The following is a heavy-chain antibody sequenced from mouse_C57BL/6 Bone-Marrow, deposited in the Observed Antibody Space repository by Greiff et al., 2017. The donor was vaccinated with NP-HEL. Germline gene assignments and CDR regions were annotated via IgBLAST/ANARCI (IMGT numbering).Heavy chain of an antibody. CDR3: TRAGSSSYAMDY. V-gene: IGHV5-9-1*02. Sequence: EVKLVESGEGLVKPGGSLKLSCAASGFTFSSYAMSWVRQTPEKRLEWVAYISSGGDYIYYADTVKGRFTFSRDNARNTLYLQMSSLMSEDTAMYYCTRAGSSSYAMDYWGQGTSVTASS. CDR1: GFTFSSYA. CDR2: ISSGGDYI. D-gene: IGHD1-1*01. J-gene: IGHJ4*01.